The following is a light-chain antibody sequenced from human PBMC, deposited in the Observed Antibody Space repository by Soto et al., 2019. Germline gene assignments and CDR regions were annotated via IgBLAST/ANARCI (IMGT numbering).Light chain of an antibody. CDR3: NSYTTTHTRI. CDR2: DVN. V-gene: IGLV2-14*01. CDR1: TGDVGAFNY. J-gene: IGLJ1*01. Sequence: QSALTQPASVSGSPGQSITISCTGTTGDVGAFNYVSLYQQHPGKAPRLIIYDVNNRPSGVSNRFFGSKSGITASLTISGLQAEDEGDYYCNSYTTTHTRIFGTGTKLTVL.